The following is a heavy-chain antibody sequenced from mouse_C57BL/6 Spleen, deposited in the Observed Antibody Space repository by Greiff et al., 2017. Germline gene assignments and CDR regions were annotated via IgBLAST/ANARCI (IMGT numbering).Heavy chain of an antibody. D-gene: IGHD1-1*01. Sequence: EVKLEESGGGLVKPGGSLKLSCAASGFTFSSYAMSWVRQTPEKRLEWVATISDGGSYTYYPDNVKGRFTISRDNAKNNLYLQMSHLKSEDTAMYYCARDHDYGSSPFAYWGQGTLVTVSA. J-gene: IGHJ3*01. V-gene: IGHV5-4*01. CDR2: ISDGGSYT. CDR1: GFTFSSYA. CDR3: ARDHDYGSSPFAY.